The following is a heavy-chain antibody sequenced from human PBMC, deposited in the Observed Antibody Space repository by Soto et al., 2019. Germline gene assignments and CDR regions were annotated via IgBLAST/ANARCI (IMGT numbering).Heavy chain of an antibody. CDR3: IRAAARGDS. V-gene: IGHV3-74*03. CDR2: INTDGSDT. Sequence: EVQLVESGGGFVQPGGSLRLSCAASGFYFSGYWMHWVRQAPGKGLEWVSRINTDGSDTLYADSVKGRFTISRDNSKNTLYLQMSSLRAEDSAVYYCIRAAARGDSWGQGTRLTVSS. D-gene: IGHD3-10*01. CDR1: GFYFSGYW. J-gene: IGHJ1*01.